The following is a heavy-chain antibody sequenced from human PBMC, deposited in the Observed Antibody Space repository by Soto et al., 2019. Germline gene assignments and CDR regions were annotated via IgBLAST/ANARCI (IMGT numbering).Heavy chain of an antibody. V-gene: IGHV3-21*06. J-gene: IGHJ4*02. CDR1: GFTFTRYS. CDR3: ARESEDLTSYCDY. Sequence: PGGSLRLSCAASGFTFTRYSMNWVRHAPGKGLEWVSSISSTTNYMYYGDPMKGRFTISRDNAKNSLYLEMNSLRAEDTAVYYCARESEDLTSYCDYWGQGTLGTVSS. CDR2: ISSTTNYM.